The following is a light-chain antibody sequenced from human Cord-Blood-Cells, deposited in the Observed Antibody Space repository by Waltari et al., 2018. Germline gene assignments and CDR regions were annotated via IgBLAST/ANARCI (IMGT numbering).Light chain of an antibody. V-gene: IGLV2-11*01. Sequence: QSALTQPRSVSGSPGQSVTISCTGTNSDVGGYNYVPWYQQHPGKAPKLTIYDVSKRPSGVPDRFSGSKSGNTASLTISGLQAEDEADYYCCSYAGSYTYVFGTGTKVTVL. CDR2: DVS. J-gene: IGLJ1*01. CDR1: NSDVGGYNY. CDR3: CSYAGSYTYV.